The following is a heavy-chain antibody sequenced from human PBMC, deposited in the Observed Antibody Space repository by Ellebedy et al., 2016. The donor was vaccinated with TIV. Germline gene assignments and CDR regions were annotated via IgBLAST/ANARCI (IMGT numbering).Heavy chain of an antibody. Sequence: ASVKVSXXASGYTFTSYGISWVRQAPGQGLEWMGWISAYNGNTNYAQKLQGRVTMTTDTSTSTAYMELRSLRSEDTAVYYCARDGRLEAAAGTLFDYWGQGTLVTASS. J-gene: IGHJ4*02. V-gene: IGHV1-18*04. CDR1: GYTFTSYG. CDR2: ISAYNGNT. D-gene: IGHD6-13*01. CDR3: ARDGRLEAAAGTLFDY.